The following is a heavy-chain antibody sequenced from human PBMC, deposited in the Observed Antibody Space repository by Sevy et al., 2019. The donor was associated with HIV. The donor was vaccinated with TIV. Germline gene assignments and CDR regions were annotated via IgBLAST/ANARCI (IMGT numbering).Heavy chain of an antibody. D-gene: IGHD3-9*01. CDR1: GFTFSSYW. J-gene: IGHJ4*02. Sequence: GGSLRLSCEASGFTFSSYWMHWVRQVPGKGLVWVSRIDPDGSRTSYVDSVKGRFTISRDNAKNTLYLQMNSRRGEDTAVYYCAKDFDWPSGYWGQGTLVTVSS. CDR3: AKDFDWPSGY. CDR2: IDPDGSRT. V-gene: IGHV3-74*01.